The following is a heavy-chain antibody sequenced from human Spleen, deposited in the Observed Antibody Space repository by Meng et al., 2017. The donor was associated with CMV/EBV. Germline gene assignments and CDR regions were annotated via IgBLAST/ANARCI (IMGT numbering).Heavy chain of an antibody. Sequence: SGPTLVKPTQTLTLTCTFSGFSLSTSRMRVSWIRQPPGKALGWLARIDWDDDKFYRTSLKTRLTISKDTSKNQVVLTMTNMDPVDTATYYCARIRGKRGDGMDVWGQGTTVTVSS. D-gene: IGHD3-10*01. CDR3: ARIRGKRGDGMDV. CDR1: GFSLSTSRMR. J-gene: IGHJ6*02. CDR2: IDWDDDK. V-gene: IGHV2-70D*14.